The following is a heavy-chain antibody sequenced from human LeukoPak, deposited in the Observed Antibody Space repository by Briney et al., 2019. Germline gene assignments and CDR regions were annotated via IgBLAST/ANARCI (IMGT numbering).Heavy chain of an antibody. Sequence: SETLSLTCAVYGGSFSDYYWSWIRQPPGKGLEWIGEINHSGSTNYNPSLKSRVTISVDTSKNQFSLKLSSVTAADTAVYYCASRIALYGMDVWGQGTTVTVSS. CDR1: GGSFSDYY. CDR2: INHSGST. J-gene: IGHJ6*02. D-gene: IGHD2-15*01. CDR3: ASRIALYGMDV. V-gene: IGHV4-34*01.